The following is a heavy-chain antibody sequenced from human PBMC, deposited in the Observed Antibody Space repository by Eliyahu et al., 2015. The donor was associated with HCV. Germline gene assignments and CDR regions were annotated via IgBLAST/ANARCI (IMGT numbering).Heavy chain of an antibody. CDR2: ISGSGGST. CDR1: GFTFSSYA. J-gene: IGHJ4*02. Sequence: EVQLLESGGGLVQPGGSLRLSCAASGFTFSSYAMSWVRQAPGKGAEWVSAISGSGGSTYYADSVKGRFTISRDNSKNTLYLQMNSLRAEDTAVYYCAKGLVHTAMVPYYFDYWGQGTLVTVSS. V-gene: IGHV3-23*01. D-gene: IGHD5-18*01. CDR3: AKGLVHTAMVPYYFDY.